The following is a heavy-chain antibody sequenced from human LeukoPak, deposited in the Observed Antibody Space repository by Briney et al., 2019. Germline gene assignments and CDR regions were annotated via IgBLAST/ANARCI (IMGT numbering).Heavy chain of an antibody. D-gene: IGHD6-6*01. CDR3: AKDPLAARPNWFDP. CDR2: ISASGGIT. V-gene: IGHV3-23*01. J-gene: IGHJ5*02. Sequence: GGSLRLSCVASGFTFNLYAMSWVRQAPGKGLEWVSTISASGGITYFADSVKGRLTISRDNSKNTVYLQMNSLRADDTAVYYCAKDPLAARPNWFDPWGQGTLVTVSS. CDR1: GFTFNLYA.